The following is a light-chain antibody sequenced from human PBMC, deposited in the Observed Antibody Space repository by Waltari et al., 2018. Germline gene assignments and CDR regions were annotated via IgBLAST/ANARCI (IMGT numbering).Light chain of an antibody. Sequence: DIVLTQSPDSLAVSLGERDTISCKSSQSVLYSSTNKNYLAWYQQKPGQPPKLLIYWASTRESWVPDRFSGSGSGTDFTLTVSSLQAEDVAVYYCQQYYTTPYTFGQGTKLEIK. CDR3: QQYYTTPYT. V-gene: IGKV4-1*01. CDR1: QSVLYSSTNKNY. CDR2: WAS. J-gene: IGKJ2*01.